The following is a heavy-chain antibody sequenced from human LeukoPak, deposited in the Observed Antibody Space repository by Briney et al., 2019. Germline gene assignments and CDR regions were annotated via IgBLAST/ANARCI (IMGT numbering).Heavy chain of an antibody. V-gene: IGHV4-34*01. J-gene: IGHJ6*02. Sequence: PSETLSLTCAVYGGSFSGYYWSWLRQPPGKGLEWIGEINHSGSTNYNPSLKSRVTISVDTSKNQFSLKLSSVTAADTAVYYCARGRVSQYYYGMDVWGQGTTVTVSS. CDR1: GGSFSGYY. CDR2: INHSGST. CDR3: ARGRVSQYYYGMDV.